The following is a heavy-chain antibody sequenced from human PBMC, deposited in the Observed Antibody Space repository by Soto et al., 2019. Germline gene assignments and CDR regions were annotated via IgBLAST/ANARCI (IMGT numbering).Heavy chain of an antibody. CDR2: IYYSGST. CDR3: ARAYLPYYCDSSGPYRGGFDP. Sequence: SETLSLTCTVSGGSISSGGYYWSWIRQHPGKGLEWIGYIYYSGSTYYNPSLKSRVTISVDTSKNQFSLKLSSVTAADTAVYYCARAYLPYYCDSSGPYRGGFDPWGQGTLVTVSS. D-gene: IGHD3-22*01. J-gene: IGHJ5*02. V-gene: IGHV4-31*03. CDR1: GGSISSGGYY.